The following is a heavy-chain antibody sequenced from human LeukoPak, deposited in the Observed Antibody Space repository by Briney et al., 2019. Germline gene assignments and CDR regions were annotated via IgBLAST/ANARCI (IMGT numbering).Heavy chain of an antibody. D-gene: IGHD3-22*01. CDR2: IYHSGST. Sequence: PSETLSLTCAVSGGSISSGGYSWSWIRQPPGKGLEWIGYIYHSGSTYYNPSLKSRVTISVDRSKNQFSLKLSSVTAADTAVYYCARGTYYYDSSGYRNWFDPWGQGTLVTGSS. CDR1: GGSISSGGYS. CDR3: ARGTYYYDSSGYRNWFDP. J-gene: IGHJ5*02. V-gene: IGHV4-30-2*01.